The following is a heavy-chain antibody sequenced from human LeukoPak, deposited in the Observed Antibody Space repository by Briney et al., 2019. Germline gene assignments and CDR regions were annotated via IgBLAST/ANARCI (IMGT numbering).Heavy chain of an antibody. CDR1: GFTFSRYW. CDR2: IKHDGSET. D-gene: IGHD4-17*01. Sequence: GGSLRLSCAASGFTFSRYWMNWVRQAPGKGLECVANIKHDGSETFYVDSVKGRFTISRDNAKNSLYVQMNSLRAEDTAVYYCARGDDYGDYKHDYFDYWGQGTLVTVSS. J-gene: IGHJ4*02. CDR3: ARGDDYGDYKHDYFDY. V-gene: IGHV3-7*01.